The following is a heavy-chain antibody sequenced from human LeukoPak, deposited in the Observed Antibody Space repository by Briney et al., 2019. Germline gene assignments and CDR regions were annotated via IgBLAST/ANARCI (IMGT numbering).Heavy chain of an antibody. CDR1: GGTFSSYA. Sequence: SVKVSCKASGGTFSSYAISWVRQAPGQGLEWMGRIIPILGIANYAQKFQGRVTITADKSTSTAYMELSSLRSEDTAVYYCAGKGLMVRGVRARWFDPWGQGTLVTVSS. CDR3: AGKGLMVRGVRARWFDP. CDR2: IIPILGIA. V-gene: IGHV1-69*04. J-gene: IGHJ5*02. D-gene: IGHD3-10*01.